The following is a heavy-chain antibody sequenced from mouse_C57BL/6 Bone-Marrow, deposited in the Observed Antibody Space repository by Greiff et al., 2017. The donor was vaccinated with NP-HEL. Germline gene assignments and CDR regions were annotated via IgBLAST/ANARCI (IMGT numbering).Heavy chain of an antibody. V-gene: IGHV1-76*01. CDR2: IYPGSGNT. CDR1: GYTFTDYY. J-gene: IGHJ1*03. D-gene: IGHD2-3*01. CDR3: AREGGWLSWYFDV. Sequence: VQLQESGAELVRPGASVKLSCKASGYTFTDYYINWVKQRPGQGLEWIARIYPGSGNTYYNEKFKGKATLTAEKSSSTAYMQLSSLTYEDSAVYFCAREGGWLSWYFDVWGTGTTVTVSS.